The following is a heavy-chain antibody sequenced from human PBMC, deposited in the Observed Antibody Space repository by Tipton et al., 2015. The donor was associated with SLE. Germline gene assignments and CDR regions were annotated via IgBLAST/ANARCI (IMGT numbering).Heavy chain of an antibody. CDR1: GGSISSGSYY. CDR2: IYTSGST. CDR3: ARHGIGASGLGGY. Sequence: TLSLTCTVSGGSISSGSYYWSWIRQPAGKGLEWIGHIYTSGSTNYNPSLKSRVTISVDTSKNQFSLKLSSVTAADTAVYYCARHGIGASGLGGYWGQGTLVTVSS. J-gene: IGHJ4*02. D-gene: IGHD3-16*01. V-gene: IGHV4-61*09.